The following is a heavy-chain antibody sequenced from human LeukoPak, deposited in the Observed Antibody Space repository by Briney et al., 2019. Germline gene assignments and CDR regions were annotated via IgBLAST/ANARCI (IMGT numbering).Heavy chain of an antibody. Sequence: GGSLRLSCAASGFTFSSHAIHWVRQAPGKGLEWVAVISYDGSKKYYGDSVKGRFTISRGNSKNTLYLQMSSLRVEDTAVYFCARDTAMVTGYFDYWGQGTLVTVSS. D-gene: IGHD5-18*01. CDR1: GFTFSSHA. CDR2: ISYDGSKK. J-gene: IGHJ4*02. CDR3: ARDTAMVTGYFDY. V-gene: IGHV3-30-3*01.